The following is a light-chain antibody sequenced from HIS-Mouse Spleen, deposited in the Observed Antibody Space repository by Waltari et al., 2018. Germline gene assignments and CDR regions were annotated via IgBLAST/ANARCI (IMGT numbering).Light chain of an antibody. CDR2: EVS. CDR3: SSYTSSSTLVV. V-gene: IGLV2-14*01. Sequence: QSALTQPTSVSGSPGQSITISCTCTSRYVGIYHYVSWYHQHPGKAPKLMIYEVSNRPSGVSNRFSGSKSGNTASLTISGLQAEDEADYYCSSYTSSSTLVVFGGGTKLTVL. CDR1: SRYVGIYHY. J-gene: IGLJ2*01.